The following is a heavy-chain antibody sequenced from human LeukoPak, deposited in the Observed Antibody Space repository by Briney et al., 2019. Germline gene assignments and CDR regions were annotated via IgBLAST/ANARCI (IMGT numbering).Heavy chain of an antibody. CDR3: ARRGYSGYDLDY. CDR2: IYYSGST. Sequence: SETLSLTCAVYGESFSGYYWSWIRQPPGKGLEWIGSIYYSGSTYYNPSLKSRVTISVDTSKNQFSLKLSSVTAADTAVYYCARRGYSGYDLDYWGQGTLVTVSS. J-gene: IGHJ4*02. CDR1: GESFSGYY. D-gene: IGHD5-12*01. V-gene: IGHV4-34*01.